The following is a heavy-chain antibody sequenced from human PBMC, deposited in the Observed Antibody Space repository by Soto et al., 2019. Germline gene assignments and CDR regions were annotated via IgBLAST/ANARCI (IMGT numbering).Heavy chain of an antibody. D-gene: IGHD6-19*01. CDR3: ARGPYSGGFDY. J-gene: IGHJ4*02. V-gene: IGHV3-33*01. Sequence: QVQLVESGGGVVQPGRSLRLSCAASGFTFSSSGMHWVRQAPGKGLEWVALIWYDGSEKYYAESVKGRFTISRDNSKNTLYLQMNSLRAEDTAVYYCARGPYSGGFDYWGQGTLVTVYS. CDR2: IWYDGSEK. CDR1: GFTFSSSG.